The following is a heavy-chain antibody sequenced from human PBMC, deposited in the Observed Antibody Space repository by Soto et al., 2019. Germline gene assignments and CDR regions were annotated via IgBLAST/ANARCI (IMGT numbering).Heavy chain of an antibody. Sequence: GGSLRLSCAASGFTFSSYGMHWVRQAPGKGLEWVAVIWYDGSNKYYADSVKGRFTISRDNSKNTLYLQMNSLRAEDTAVYYCAREPNFYNNYFWFDPWGQGTLVTVSS. J-gene: IGHJ5*02. V-gene: IGHV3-33*01. CDR1: GFTFSSYG. CDR2: IWYDGSNK. D-gene: IGHD4-4*01. CDR3: AREPNFYNNYFWFDP.